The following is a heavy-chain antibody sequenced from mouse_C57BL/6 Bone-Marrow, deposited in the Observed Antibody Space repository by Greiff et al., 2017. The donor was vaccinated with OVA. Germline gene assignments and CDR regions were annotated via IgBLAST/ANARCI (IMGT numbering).Heavy chain of an antibody. V-gene: IGHV1-54*01. D-gene: IGHD2-1*01. CDR2: INPGSGGT. J-gene: IGHJ3*01. CDR1: GYAFPNFL. CDR3: ARWRWYPFAY. Sequence: QVQLQQSGAELVRPGTSVKVSCQASGYAFPNFLIEGVKQRPGQGLEWIGVINPGSGGTNYNEKFKGKATLTADKSSSTAYMQLSSLTSEDSAVYFCARWRWYPFAYWGQGTLVTVSA.